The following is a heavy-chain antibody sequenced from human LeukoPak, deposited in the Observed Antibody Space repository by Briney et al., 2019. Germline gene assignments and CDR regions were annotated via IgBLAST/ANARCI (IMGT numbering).Heavy chain of an antibody. J-gene: IGHJ4*02. V-gene: IGHV1-69*05. CDR2: IIPIFGTA. CDR1: GGTFTIYA. D-gene: IGHD3-22*01. CDR3: ARFKWDSSGYYSDY. Sequence: SVKVSCKSSGGTFTIYAISWVRQAPGPGLEWMGRIIPIFGTANYAQKFPGRGTITTDESTSTAFMELSSLMSEDTAVYYCARFKWDSSGYYSDYRGQGTLVAASS.